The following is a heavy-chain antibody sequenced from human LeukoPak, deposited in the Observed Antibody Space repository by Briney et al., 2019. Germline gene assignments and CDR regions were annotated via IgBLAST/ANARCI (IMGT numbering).Heavy chain of an antibody. CDR1: GFTFSPHY. J-gene: IGHJ4*02. Sequence: GGSLRLSCVASGFTFSPHYMDWVRQSPGQGLEWVGLIRNKADGYTTIYAASVKGRFTISRDDSKNSVYLQMDSVKTEDTAMYYCGDLGSTGTDHWGQGTLVTVSS. V-gene: IGHV3-72*01. D-gene: IGHD4-17*01. CDR3: GDLGSTGTDH. CDR2: IRNKADGYTT.